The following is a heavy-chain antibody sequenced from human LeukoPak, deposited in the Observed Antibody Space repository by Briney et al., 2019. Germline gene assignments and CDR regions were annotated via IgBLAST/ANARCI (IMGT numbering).Heavy chain of an antibody. Sequence: GGSLRLSCAASGFTFSSYAMHWVRQAPGKGLEWVAVISYDGSNKYYADSVKGRFTISRDNSKNTLYLQMNSLRAEDTAVYYCARAKDYYLPDFDYWGQGTLVTVSS. CDR1: GFTFSSYA. CDR3: ARAKDYYLPDFDY. V-gene: IGHV3-30-3*01. J-gene: IGHJ4*02. D-gene: IGHD3-10*01. CDR2: ISYDGSNK.